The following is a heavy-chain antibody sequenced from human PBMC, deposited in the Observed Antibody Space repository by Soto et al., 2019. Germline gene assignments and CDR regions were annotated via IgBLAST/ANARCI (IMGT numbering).Heavy chain of an antibody. CDR2: IYYSGST. J-gene: IGHJ4*02. D-gene: IGHD2-15*01. Sequence: SETLSLTCTVSGGSISSYYWSWIRQPPGKGLELIGYIYYSGSTNYNPSLKSRVTISVDTSKNQFPLKLSSVTAADTAVYYCASLFGGNYFGYWGQGTLVTVS. V-gene: IGHV4-59*01. CDR1: GGSISSYY. CDR3: ASLFGGNYFGY.